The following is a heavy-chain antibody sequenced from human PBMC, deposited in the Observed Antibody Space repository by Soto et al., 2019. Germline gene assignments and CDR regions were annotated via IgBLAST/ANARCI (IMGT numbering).Heavy chain of an antibody. CDR3: ARGIPAAGTVDC. CDR2: ISYDGSNK. Sequence: GGSLRLSCAASGFTFSSYAMHWVRQAPGKGLEWVAVISYDGSNKYYADSVKGRFTFSRDNSKNTVYLQMNSLRAEDTAVYYCARGIPAAGTVDCWGQGNLVTVSS. V-gene: IGHV3-30-3*01. D-gene: IGHD6-13*01. CDR1: GFTFSSYA. J-gene: IGHJ4*02.